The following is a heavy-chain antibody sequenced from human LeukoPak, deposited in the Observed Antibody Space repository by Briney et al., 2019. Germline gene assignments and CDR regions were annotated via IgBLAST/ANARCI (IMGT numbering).Heavy chain of an antibody. CDR3: ARDYTAMAFDY. CDR1: GLTFSSHW. CDR2: ITNDGSST. J-gene: IGHJ4*02. D-gene: IGHD5-18*01. Sequence: GGSLRLSCAASGLTFSSHWMHWVRQAPGKGLVWVSRITNDGSSTTYADSVKGRFTISRDNAKNMLYLQVNSLRAEDTAVYYCARDYTAMAFDYWGQGTLVTVSS. V-gene: IGHV3-74*01.